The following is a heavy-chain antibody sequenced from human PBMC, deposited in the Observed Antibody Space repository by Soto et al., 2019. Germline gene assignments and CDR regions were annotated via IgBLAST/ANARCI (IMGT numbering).Heavy chain of an antibody. Sequence: QVQLVESRGGVVQPGSSLRLSCAASGFRFSNYDMHWVRRAPGKGLEWVALLWYDGSDKNYVDSVKGRFTISRDNSKSTLYLQMNSLRVEDTAVYYCARRHGYNYDNWGQGTLVTVSS. CDR1: GFRFSNYD. V-gene: IGHV3-33*01. CDR3: ARRHGYNYDN. D-gene: IGHD5-12*01. J-gene: IGHJ4*02. CDR2: LWYDGSDK.